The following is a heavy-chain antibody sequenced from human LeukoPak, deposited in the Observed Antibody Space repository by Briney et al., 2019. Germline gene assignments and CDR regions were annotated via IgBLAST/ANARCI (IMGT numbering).Heavy chain of an antibody. J-gene: IGHJ6*02. CDR3: ARLCPRYDCGMDV. Sequence: GESLKISCKGSRYSFTNYWIIWVRQMPGKGLEWMGRIDPSDSYTNYTPSFQGHVTISADKSISTAYPQWSGLKASDTAMYYCARLCPRYDCGMDVWGQGTSVTVSS. V-gene: IGHV5-10-1*01. CDR1: RYSFTNYW. CDR2: IDPSDSYT.